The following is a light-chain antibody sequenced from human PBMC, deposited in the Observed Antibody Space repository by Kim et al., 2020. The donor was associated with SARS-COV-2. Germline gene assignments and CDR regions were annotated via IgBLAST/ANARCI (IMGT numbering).Light chain of an antibody. Sequence: QSALTQPASASGSPGQSITISCTGTSNDVGGYNYVAWYQQHPGKAPKLMIYDVTERPSGVSSRFSGSKSGNTASLTISGLQAEDEADYYCGSYRGRSTWVFGGGTKVTVL. CDR2: DVT. CDR3: GSYRGRSTWV. CDR1: SNDVGGYNY. V-gene: IGLV2-14*03. J-gene: IGLJ3*02.